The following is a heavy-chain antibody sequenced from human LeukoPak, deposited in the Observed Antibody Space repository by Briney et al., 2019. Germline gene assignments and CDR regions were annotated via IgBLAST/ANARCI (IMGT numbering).Heavy chain of an antibody. CDR2: INPNSGGT. J-gene: IGHJ6*03. V-gene: IGHV1-2*02. D-gene: IGHD6-13*01. CDR3: ARGIRGSSSWYRYYYYYYMDV. CDR1: GYTFTGYY. Sequence: ASVKVSCKASGYTFTGYYMHLVRQAPGQGLEWMGWINPNSGGTNYAQKFQGRVTMTRDTSISTAYMELSRLRSDDTAVYYCARGIRGSSSWYRYYYYYYMDVWGKGTTVTVSS.